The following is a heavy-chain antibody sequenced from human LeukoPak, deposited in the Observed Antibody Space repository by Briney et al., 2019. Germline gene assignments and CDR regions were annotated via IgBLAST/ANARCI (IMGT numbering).Heavy chain of an antibody. D-gene: IGHD6-13*01. V-gene: IGHV3-7*01. Sequence: GGSLRLSCAVSGFTFSDYWMNWVRQAPGKGLEWVASINQNGGEKSYADSVKGRFTISRDNPKNSLYLQMSSLRAEDTAVYYCARDGTAAGLYFDLWGRGTLVTVSS. J-gene: IGHJ4*01. CDR1: GFTFSDYW. CDR3: ARDGTAAGLYFDL. CDR2: INQNGGEK.